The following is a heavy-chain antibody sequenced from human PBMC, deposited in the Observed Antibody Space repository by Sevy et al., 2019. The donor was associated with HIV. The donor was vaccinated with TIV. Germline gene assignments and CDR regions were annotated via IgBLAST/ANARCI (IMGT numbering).Heavy chain of an antibody. Sequence: SETLSLTCTVSGGSIGHYYWSWIRQPPGKGLEWIAYVYYTGSTNYNPSLKGRVTIASDTPKNQFSLNLSSLTAADTAVYYCVRQGGLVDYGMDVWGQGTTVTVSS. D-gene: IGHD1-26*01. CDR1: GGSIGHYY. CDR2: VYYTGST. V-gene: IGHV4-59*01. J-gene: IGHJ6*02. CDR3: VRQGGLVDYGMDV.